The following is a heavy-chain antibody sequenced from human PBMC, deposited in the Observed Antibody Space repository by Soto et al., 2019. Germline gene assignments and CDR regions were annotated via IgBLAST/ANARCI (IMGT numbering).Heavy chain of an antibody. D-gene: IGHD2-21*01. Sequence: GGDLRLSCTASGFTPSDYPMSWFRQAPGKGLEWVAYIRTAAYGGTTEYAASVKDRFTISRDDSESIASLQMNSLKTEDTAVYYCSRGIRLHRDLFAISSRRTMD. CDR3: SRGIRLHRDLFAISSRRTMD. CDR2: IRTAAYGGTT. V-gene: IGHV3-49*03. J-gene: IGHJ6*01. CDR1: GFTPSDYP.